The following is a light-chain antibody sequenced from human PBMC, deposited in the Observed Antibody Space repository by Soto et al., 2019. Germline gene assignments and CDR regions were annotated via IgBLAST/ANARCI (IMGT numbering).Light chain of an antibody. V-gene: IGKV1D-12*01. CDR1: QGINSW. Sequence: DIQMTQSPSSVSASVGDRVTITCRASQGINSWLAWYQQKPGKAPKLMIHFASSLQTGFPSRFSGSGSGTGFTLTISSLQPEDFATYFCQQAHSFPITFGQGTRLEIK. J-gene: IGKJ5*01. CDR3: QQAHSFPIT. CDR2: FAS.